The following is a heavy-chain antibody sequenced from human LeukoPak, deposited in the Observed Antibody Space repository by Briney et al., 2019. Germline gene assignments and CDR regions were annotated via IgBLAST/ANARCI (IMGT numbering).Heavy chain of an antibody. CDR1: GFIFSSYG. CDR3: AKEGYSSSMYYFDY. CDR2: IRYDGSNK. D-gene: IGHD6-6*01. V-gene: IGHV3-30*02. J-gene: IGHJ4*02. Sequence: GGSLRLSCAASGFIFSSYGMHWVRQAPGKGLEWVAFIRYDGSNKYYADSVKGRFTISRDNSKNTLYLQMNSLRAEDTAVYYCAKEGYSSSMYYFDYWGQGALVTVSS.